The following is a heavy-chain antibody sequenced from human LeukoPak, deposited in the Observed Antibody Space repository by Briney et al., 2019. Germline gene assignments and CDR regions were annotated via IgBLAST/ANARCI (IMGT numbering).Heavy chain of an antibody. CDR1: GDSISRYY. D-gene: IGHD3-3*01. V-gene: IGHV4-59*01. CDR2: IYYTGTT. CDR3: ARRSLRFLDADY. Sequence: SETLSLTCTVSGDSISRYYWSWIRQPPGEGLEWIGYIYYTGTTNYNPSLKSRVTITVDTSKNQFSLRLSSVTAADTAVYYCARRSLRFLDADYWGQGTLVTVSS. J-gene: IGHJ4*02.